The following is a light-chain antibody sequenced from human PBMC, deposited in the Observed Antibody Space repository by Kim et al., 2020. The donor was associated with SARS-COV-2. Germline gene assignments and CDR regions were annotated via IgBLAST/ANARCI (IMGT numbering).Light chain of an antibody. CDR1: SGHSTYA. CDR2: LDSDGSH. J-gene: IGLJ2*01. Sequence: QLVLTQSPSASASLGAAVRLTCTLSSGHSTYAIAWHQQQPEKGPRYLMKLDSDGSHTRGDGIPDRFSGSSSGPERYLTISSLQSEDEGDYYCQTWGTGVHVVFGGGTKLTVL. V-gene: IGLV4-69*01. CDR3: QTWGTGVHVV.